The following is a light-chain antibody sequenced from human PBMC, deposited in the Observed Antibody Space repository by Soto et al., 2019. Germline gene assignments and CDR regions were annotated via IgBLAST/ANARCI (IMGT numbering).Light chain of an antibody. V-gene: IGLV2-8*01. Sequence: QSALTQPPSASGSPGQSVTISCTGTSGDVGGYDYVSWYQHHPGKAPKVMIYEVTKRPSGVPDRFSGSKSGNTAALTVSGLQAEDEADYYCSSYAGSNKLLFGGGTKLTVL. CDR2: EVT. J-gene: IGLJ2*01. CDR1: SGDVGGYDY. CDR3: SSYAGSNKLL.